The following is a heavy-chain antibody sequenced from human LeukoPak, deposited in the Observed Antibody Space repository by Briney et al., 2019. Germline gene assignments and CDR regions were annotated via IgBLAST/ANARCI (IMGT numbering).Heavy chain of an antibody. D-gene: IGHD6-19*01. CDR1: GFSFSSHW. J-gene: IGHJ4*02. Sequence: GGSLRLSCAASGFSFSSHWMSWVRQAPGKGLEWVANTKQDGSEKYYVDSVKGRFTISRDNAKNSLYLQMNTLRAEDTAVYYCARGFRGWYAEGFDYWGQGTLVTVSS. CDR3: ARGFRGWYAEGFDY. CDR2: TKQDGSEK. V-gene: IGHV3-7*01.